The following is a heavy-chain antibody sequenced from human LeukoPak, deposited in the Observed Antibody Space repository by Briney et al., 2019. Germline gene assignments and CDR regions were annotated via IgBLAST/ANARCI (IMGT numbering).Heavy chain of an antibody. Sequence: GGSLRLSCAASGFTFSSYGMHWVRQAPGKGLEWVAVISYDGSNKYYAESVKGRFTISRDNSKNTLYLQMNSLRAEDTAVYYCAKGLRQWFTDALDIWGQETMVTVSS. J-gene: IGHJ3*02. CDR3: AKGLRQWFTDALDI. D-gene: IGHD3-22*01. CDR1: GFTFSSYG. V-gene: IGHV3-30*18. CDR2: ISYDGSNK.